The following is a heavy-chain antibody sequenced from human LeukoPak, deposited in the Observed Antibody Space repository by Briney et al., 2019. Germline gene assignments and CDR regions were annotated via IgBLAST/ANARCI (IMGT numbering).Heavy chain of an antibody. CDR3: AKGVYSSGWSYFVY. D-gene: IGHD6-19*01. V-gene: IGHV3-23*01. CDR1: GFTFSNSA. CDR2: LSGSGITT. Sequence: GGSLRLSCAASGFTFSNSAMSWVRQAPGKGLEWVSTLSGSGITTYYADSMKGRFTISRDNSKNTLYLQMNSLRAEDTAVYYCAKGVYSSGWSYFVYWGHGTLVTVSS. J-gene: IGHJ4*01.